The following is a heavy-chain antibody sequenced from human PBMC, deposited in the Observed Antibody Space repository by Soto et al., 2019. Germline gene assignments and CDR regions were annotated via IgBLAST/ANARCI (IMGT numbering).Heavy chain of an antibody. CDR1: GGSISSYY. Sequence: SETLSLTCTVSGGSISSYYWSWIRQPPGKGLEWIGYIYYSGSTNYNPSLKSRVTISVDTSKNQFSLKLSSVTAADTAVYYCARVRRSDCSGGSCYHYYYYMDVWGKGTTVTVSS. V-gene: IGHV4-59*01. J-gene: IGHJ6*03. CDR2: IYYSGST. D-gene: IGHD2-15*01. CDR3: ARVRRSDCSGGSCYHYYYYMDV.